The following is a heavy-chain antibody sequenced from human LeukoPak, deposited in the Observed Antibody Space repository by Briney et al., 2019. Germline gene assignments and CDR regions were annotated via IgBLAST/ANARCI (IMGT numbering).Heavy chain of an antibody. D-gene: IGHD4-17*01. V-gene: IGHV3-33*01. Sequence: PGGSLRLSCAASGFTFSSHVMHWVRQAPGKGLEWVAVIWYDGSNKYYADSVKGRFTISRDNSKNTLYLQMNSLRAEDTAVYYCARGPHDYGDYYAYMDVWGKGNTVTVSS. CDR3: ARGPHDYGDYYAYMDV. CDR2: IWYDGSNK. J-gene: IGHJ6*03. CDR1: GFTFSSHV.